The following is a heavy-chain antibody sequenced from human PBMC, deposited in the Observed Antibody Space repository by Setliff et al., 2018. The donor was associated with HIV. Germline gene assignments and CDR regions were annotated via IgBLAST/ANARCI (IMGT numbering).Heavy chain of an antibody. Sequence: SETLSLTCTVSGGSISDTYYTWSRQTPGKGLEWIGLMQVSRETNYNPSLESRVTISLDKSGNQFSLKLNSVTGADTAVYYCAKISPRGYSDITTGRLTDPFDVWGPGTMVTVSS. CDR2: MQVSRET. V-gene: IGHV4-4*09. J-gene: IGHJ3*01. CDR1: GGSISDTY. CDR3: AKISPRGYSDITTGRLTDPFDV. D-gene: IGHD3-9*01.